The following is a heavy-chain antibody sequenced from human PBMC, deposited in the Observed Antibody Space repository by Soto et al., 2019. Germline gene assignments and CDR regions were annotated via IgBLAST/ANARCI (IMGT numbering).Heavy chain of an antibody. CDR1: GFTFSSYS. D-gene: IGHD3-10*01. Sequence: GGSLRLSCAASGFTFSSYSMNWVRQAPGKGLEWVSSISSSSSYIYYADSVKGRFTISRDNAKNSLYLQMNSLRAEDTAVYYCARDGGFGELLSLDHGYYYGMDVWGQGT. V-gene: IGHV3-21*01. CDR3: ARDGGFGELLSLDHGYYYGMDV. CDR2: ISSSSSYI. J-gene: IGHJ6*02.